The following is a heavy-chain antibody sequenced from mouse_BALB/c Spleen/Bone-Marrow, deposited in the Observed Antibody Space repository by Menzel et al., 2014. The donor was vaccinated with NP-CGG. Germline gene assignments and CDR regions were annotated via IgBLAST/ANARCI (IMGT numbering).Heavy chain of an antibody. J-gene: IGHJ4*01. CDR2: IYPGNGDT. V-gene: IGHV1-12*01. CDR1: GYTFTSYN. Sequence: SGAELVKPGASVKMSCKASGYTFTSYNMHWVKQTPGQGLEWIGAIYPGNGDTSYNQKFKGKATLTADKSSSTAYMQRSSLTSEDSAVYYCATLYAMDYWGQGTSVTVSS. CDR3: ATLYAMDY.